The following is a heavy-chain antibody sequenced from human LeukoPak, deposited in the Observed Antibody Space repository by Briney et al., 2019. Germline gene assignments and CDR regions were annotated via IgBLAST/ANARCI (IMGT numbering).Heavy chain of an antibody. CDR1: GFTFSSYS. V-gene: IGHV3-21*01. CDR3: IRDLFDDRSLDY. D-gene: IGHD3-16*01. J-gene: IGHJ4*02. CDR2: INSDSSLM. Sequence: GGSLRLSCAASGFTFSSYSMNWVRQAPGKGLEWVSSINSDSSLMFYAESVKGRFTISRDNARNSLYLQMNSLRAEDTAVYYCIRDLFDDRSLDYWGQGALVTVS.